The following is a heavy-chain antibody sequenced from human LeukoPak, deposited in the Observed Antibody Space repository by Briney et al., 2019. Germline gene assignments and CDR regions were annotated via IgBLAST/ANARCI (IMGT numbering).Heavy chain of an antibody. J-gene: IGHJ5*02. D-gene: IGHD2-15*01. V-gene: IGHV4-39*01. CDR3: ARRYCSGGSCYSDNWFDP. CDR1: GGSISSSSYY. CDR2: IYYSGST. Sequence: TSETLSLTCTVSGGSISSSSYYWGWIRQPPGKGLEWIGSIYYSGSTYYNPSLKSRVTISVDTFKNQFSLKLSSVTAAGTAVYYCARRYCSGGSCYSDNWFDPWGQGTLVTVSS.